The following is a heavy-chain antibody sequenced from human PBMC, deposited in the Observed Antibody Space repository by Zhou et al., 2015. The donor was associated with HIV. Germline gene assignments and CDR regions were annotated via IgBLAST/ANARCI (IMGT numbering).Heavy chain of an antibody. CDR3: AKGGDTVVSIGWLDS. D-gene: IGHD5-12*01. J-gene: IGHJ5*01. V-gene: IGHV3-30*09. Sequence: QVQLVESEGGVVQPGRSLRLSCAASGFAFDSYTLHWVRQAPGKGLEWVALISYDGSNKYYADSVKGRFAISRDNSKSTSFLHMHSLRTEDTAVYYCAKGGDTVVSIGWLDSWGQGTLVTVSS. CDR2: ISYDGSNK. CDR1: GFAFDSYT.